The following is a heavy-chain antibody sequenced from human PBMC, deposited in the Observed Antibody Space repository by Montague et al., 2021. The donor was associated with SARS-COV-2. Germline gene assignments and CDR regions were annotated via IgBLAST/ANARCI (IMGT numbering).Heavy chain of an antibody. Sequence: SETLSLTCTVPGGFISSSYWSWIRQPPGKGLEWIGYIYHSGNTNYNPSLKGRVTISIDTSMNQFSLSLSSMTAADTAVFYCARDHSSWGQGTLVTVSS. V-gene: IGHV4-59*12. CDR2: IYHSGNT. D-gene: IGHD2-21*01. CDR3: ARDHSS. J-gene: IGHJ5*02. CDR1: GGFISSSY.